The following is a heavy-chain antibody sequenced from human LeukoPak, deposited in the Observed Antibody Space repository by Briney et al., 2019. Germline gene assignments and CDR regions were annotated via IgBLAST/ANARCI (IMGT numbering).Heavy chain of an antibody. CDR1: GGSISSSSYY. Sequence: SETLSLTCTVSGGSISSSSYYWGWIRQPPGKGLEWIGSIYYSGSTYYNPSLKSRVTISVDTSKNQFSLKLSSVTAADTAVYYCARDWGIAAADDYYYYYYMDVWGKGTTVTVSS. CDR2: IYYSGST. V-gene: IGHV4-39*02. CDR3: ARDWGIAAADDYYYYYYMDV. J-gene: IGHJ6*03. D-gene: IGHD6-13*01.